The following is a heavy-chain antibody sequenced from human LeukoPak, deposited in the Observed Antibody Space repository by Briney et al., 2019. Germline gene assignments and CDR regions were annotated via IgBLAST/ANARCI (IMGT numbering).Heavy chain of an antibody. CDR2: ISGSGGST. D-gene: IGHD3-3*01. J-gene: IGHJ6*02. CDR3: ASLNFWSGFYYYYGMDV. Sequence: GGSLRLSCAASGFTFSSYAMSRVRQAPGKGLEWVSAISGSGGSTYYADSVKGRFTISRDNPKNTLYLQMNSLRAEDTAVYYCASLNFWSGFYYYYGMDVWGQGTTVTVSS. CDR1: GFTFSSYA. V-gene: IGHV3-23*01.